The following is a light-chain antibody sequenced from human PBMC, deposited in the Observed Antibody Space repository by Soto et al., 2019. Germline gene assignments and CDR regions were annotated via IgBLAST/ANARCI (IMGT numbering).Light chain of an antibody. CDR3: QQYNNWPPWT. CDR1: QSVSSN. Sequence: EIVMTSAVAAPSVSPGERATLSCRASQSVSSNLAWYQQKPGQAPRLLIYGASTRATGIPARFSGSGSGTEFTLTISSLQSEDFAVYYCQQYNNWPPWTFGQGTKV. J-gene: IGKJ1*01. CDR2: GAS. V-gene: IGKV3-15*01.